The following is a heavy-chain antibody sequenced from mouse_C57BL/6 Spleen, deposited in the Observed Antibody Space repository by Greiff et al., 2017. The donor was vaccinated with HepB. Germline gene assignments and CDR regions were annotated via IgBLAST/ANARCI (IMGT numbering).Heavy chain of an antibody. V-gene: IGHV3-6*01. CDR3: AREVLRYDYDEAY. J-gene: IGHJ3*01. CDR2: ISYDGSN. Sequence: DVKLQESGPGLVKPSQSLSLTCSVTGYSITSGYYWNWIRQFPGNKLEWMGYISYDGSNNYNPFLKNRISITRDTSKNQFFLKLNSVPTEDTATYYCAREVLRYDYDEAYWGQGTLVTVSA. D-gene: IGHD2-4*01. CDR1: GYSITSGYY.